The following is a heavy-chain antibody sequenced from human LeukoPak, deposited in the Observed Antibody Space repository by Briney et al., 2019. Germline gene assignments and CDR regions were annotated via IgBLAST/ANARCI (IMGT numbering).Heavy chain of an antibody. Sequence: ASVKVSCKASGYTFTSYGISWVRQAPARGREWMGWISAYNGNTNYAQKLQGRVTMTTDTSTRTAYMELRSLRSDDTAVYYCARGDYGDYVKLYFDYWGQGTLVTVSS. J-gene: IGHJ4*02. D-gene: IGHD4-17*01. CDR1: GYTFTSYG. CDR2: ISAYNGNT. CDR3: ARGDYGDYVKLYFDY. V-gene: IGHV1-18*01.